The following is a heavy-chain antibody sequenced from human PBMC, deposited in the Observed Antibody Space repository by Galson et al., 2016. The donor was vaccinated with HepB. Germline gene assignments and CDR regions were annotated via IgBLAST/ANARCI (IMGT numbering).Heavy chain of an antibody. CDR1: GFTFSDSS. J-gene: IGHJ6*02. V-gene: IGHV3-48*02. CDR2: IASNRRTI. Sequence: PLRLSCAASGFTFSDSSMNWVRQAPGKGLEWVSYIASNRRTIYYADSARGRFTISRDNAKNSLYLQMNSLRDEDTAVYYCARDGRRGYGMDVWGPGTTVTVSS. CDR3: ARDGRRGYGMDV.